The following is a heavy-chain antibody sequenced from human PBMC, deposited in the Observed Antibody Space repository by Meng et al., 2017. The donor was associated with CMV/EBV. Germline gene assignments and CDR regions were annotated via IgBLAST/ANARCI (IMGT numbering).Heavy chain of an antibody. CDR3: ARGPGLGPPLDY. Sequence: GESLKISCAASGFTFSSYWMHWVRQAPGKGLVWVSRINSDGSSTSYADSVKGRFTISRDNAKNTLYLQMNSLRAEDTAVYYCARGPGLGPPLDYWGQGTLVTVSS. CDR2: INSDGSST. V-gene: IGHV3-74*01. CDR1: GFTFSSYW. J-gene: IGHJ4*02. D-gene: IGHD3/OR15-3a*01.